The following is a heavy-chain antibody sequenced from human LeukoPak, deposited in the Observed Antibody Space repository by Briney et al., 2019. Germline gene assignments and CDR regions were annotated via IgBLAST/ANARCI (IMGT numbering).Heavy chain of an antibody. J-gene: IGHJ4*02. Sequence: PGRSLRLSCAASGFTFSSYGMHWVRQAPGKGLEWVAVIWYDGSNKYYADSVKGRFTISRDNSKDTLYLQMNSLGAEDTAVYYCARERYCSSTSCYWSDYWGQGTLVTVSS. CDR2: IWYDGSNK. CDR1: GFTFSSYG. V-gene: IGHV3-33*01. CDR3: ARERYCSSTSCYWSDY. D-gene: IGHD2-2*01.